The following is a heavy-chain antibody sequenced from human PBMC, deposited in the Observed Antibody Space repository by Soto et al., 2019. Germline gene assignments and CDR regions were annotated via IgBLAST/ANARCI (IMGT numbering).Heavy chain of an antibody. Sequence: QVQLVQSGAEVKKPGASVKVSCKASGYTFTSYGISWVRQAPGQGLEWMGWISAYNGNTNYAQKLQGRVTMTTDTSTDTAYMEPKNLRSDDTAMDYCAGDAPPEDYWGQGTLVTVSS. CDR2: ISAYNGNT. J-gene: IGHJ4*02. V-gene: IGHV1-18*01. CDR3: AGDAPPEDY. CDR1: GYTFTSYG.